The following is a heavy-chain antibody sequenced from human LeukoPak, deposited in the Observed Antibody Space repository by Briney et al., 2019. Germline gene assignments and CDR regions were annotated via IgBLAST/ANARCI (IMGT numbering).Heavy chain of an antibody. V-gene: IGHV3-23*01. CDR3: AREAYGDYAFDI. CDR1: GFIFSSSA. Sequence: GSLRLSCAASGFIFSSSAMSWVRQAPGKGLEWVSSITDSGDGTYYADSVKGRFTISRDNSKNTLYLQMNSLRAEDTAVYYCAREAYGDYAFDIWGQGTMVTVSS. J-gene: IGHJ3*02. D-gene: IGHD4-17*01. CDR2: ITDSGDGT.